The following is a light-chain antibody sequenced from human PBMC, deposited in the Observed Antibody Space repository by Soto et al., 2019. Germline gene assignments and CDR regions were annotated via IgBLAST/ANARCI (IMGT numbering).Light chain of an antibody. CDR2: DNN. Sequence: QTVVTQPPSVSGAPGQRVTISCTGTRSNIGAGFDVHWYQQLPGTAPKLLIYDNNNRPSGVPDRFSGSKSGTSASLAITGLQAEYEADYYCQSYDGSLSGPVVFGGGTKVTVL. J-gene: IGLJ2*01. V-gene: IGLV1-40*01. CDR3: QSYDGSLSGPVV. CDR1: RSNIGAGFD.